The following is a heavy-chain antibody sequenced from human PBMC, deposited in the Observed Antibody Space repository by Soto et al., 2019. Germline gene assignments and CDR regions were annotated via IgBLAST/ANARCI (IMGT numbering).Heavy chain of an antibody. V-gene: IGHV1-3*01. CDR1: GYTLPNYS. CDR3: TRDLNGGNPFVY. CDR2: INPGTGYT. D-gene: IGHD2-8*01. Sequence: QVQFVQSGAEVKKPGASVRLSCKPSGYTLPNYSIQWVRQAAGQGLKWLGWINPGTGYTESSQRFQGRLTLTMDNSATTFFMDLTSLTSEDTAVYFWTRDLNGGNPFVYWGQGTLVTVSS. J-gene: IGHJ4*02.